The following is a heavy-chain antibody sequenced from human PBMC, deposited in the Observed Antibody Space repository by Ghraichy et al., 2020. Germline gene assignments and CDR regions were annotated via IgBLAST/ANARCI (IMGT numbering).Heavy chain of an antibody. D-gene: IGHD1-26*01. J-gene: IGHJ4*02. CDR1: GFTLTDYG. CDR2: IYIDESRA. Sequence: LSLTCAASGFTLTDYGMNWVRQATGKGLVWVSRIYIDESRATYADSVKGRFTISRDNATNTLFLQMNSLRVDDTAIYYCASSAVTSYYGTALDYWGQGNLVTVSS. V-gene: IGHV3-74*01. CDR3: ASSAVTSYYGTALDY.